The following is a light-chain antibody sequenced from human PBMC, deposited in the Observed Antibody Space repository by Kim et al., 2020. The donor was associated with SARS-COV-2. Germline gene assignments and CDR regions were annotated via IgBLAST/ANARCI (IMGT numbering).Light chain of an antibody. CDR2: GAS. Sequence: ELVLTQSPATLSLSPGERATLSCRASQSVDSRQLAWYQLKPGQAPRLVIYGASGRATGIPDRFSGSGSGTDFTLTISGLEPVDFALYYCQHYYGSPPLTFGGGTKVDIK. J-gene: IGKJ4*01. CDR1: QSVDSRQ. CDR3: QHYYGSPPLT. V-gene: IGKV3-20*01.